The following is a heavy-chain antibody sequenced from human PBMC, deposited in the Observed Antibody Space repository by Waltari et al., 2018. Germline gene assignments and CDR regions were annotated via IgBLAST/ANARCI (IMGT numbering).Heavy chain of an antibody. Sequence: QVQLQESGPGLVKPSETLSLTCTVSGGSISSHYWSWIRQPPGKGLEWIGYIYYSGSTNYNPSLKSRVTISVDTSKNQFSLKLSSVTAADTAVYYCARDLGAVAGTVDYWGQGTLVTVSS. J-gene: IGHJ4*02. V-gene: IGHV4-59*11. CDR3: ARDLGAVAGTVDY. D-gene: IGHD6-13*01. CDR2: IYYSGST. CDR1: GGSISSHY.